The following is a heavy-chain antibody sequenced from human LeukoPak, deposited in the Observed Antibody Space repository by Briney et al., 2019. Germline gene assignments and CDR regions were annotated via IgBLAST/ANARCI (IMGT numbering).Heavy chain of an antibody. CDR2: IYYNTNT. D-gene: IGHD3-22*01. V-gene: IGHV4-39*07. CDR3: ARYDSSGYSIEY. J-gene: IGHJ4*02. CDR1: GDSISSSGFY. Sequence: SETLSLTCTVSGDSISSSGFYWGWIRQPPGKGLEWIGSIYYNTNTYYNPSLKSRVTISVDTSKTHFSLKLSSVTAADTAVYYCARYDSSGYSIEYWGQGTQVTVAS.